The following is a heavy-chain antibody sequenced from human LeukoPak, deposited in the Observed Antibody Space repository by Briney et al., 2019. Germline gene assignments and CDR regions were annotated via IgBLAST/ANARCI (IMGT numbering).Heavy chain of an antibody. CDR2: IYYSGST. D-gene: IGHD3-16*01. J-gene: IGHJ6*02. V-gene: IGHV4-59*01. CDR1: SGSISSYY. Sequence: SETLSLTCTVSSGSISSYYWSWIRQPPGKGLEWIGYIYYSGSTNYNPSLKSRVTISVDTSKNQFSLKLSSVTAADTAVYYCARDKAYDYGMDVWGQGTTVTVSS. CDR3: ARDKAYDYGMDV.